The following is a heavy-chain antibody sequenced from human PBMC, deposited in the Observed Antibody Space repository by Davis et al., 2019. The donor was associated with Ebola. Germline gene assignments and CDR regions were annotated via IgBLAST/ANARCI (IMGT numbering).Heavy chain of an antibody. CDR2: ISYDGSNK. V-gene: IGHV3-30-3*01. Sequence: PGGSLRLSCAASGFTFSSYAMHWVRQAPGKGLEWVAVISYDGSNKYYADSVKGRFTISRDNSKNTLYLQMNSLRAEDTAVYYCAREFLDSGGSHGRYGMDVWGQGTTVTVSS. J-gene: IGHJ6*02. CDR3: AREFLDSGGSHGRYGMDV. CDR1: GFTFSSYA. D-gene: IGHD3-16*01.